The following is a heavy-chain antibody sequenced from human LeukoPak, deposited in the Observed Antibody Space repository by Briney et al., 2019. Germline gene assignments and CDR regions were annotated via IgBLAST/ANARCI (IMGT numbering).Heavy chain of an antibody. Sequence: SETLSLTCTVSGGSISSYYWSWIRQPPGKGLEWIGYISYSGITNYNPSLKSRVTISIDTSKNQFSLKLTSVTAADTAVYYCARVLRSGGSCLDYWGQGTTVTVSS. CDR2: ISYSGIT. CDR3: ARVLRSGGSCLDY. V-gene: IGHV4-59*01. CDR1: GGSISSYY. D-gene: IGHD2-15*01. J-gene: IGHJ4*03.